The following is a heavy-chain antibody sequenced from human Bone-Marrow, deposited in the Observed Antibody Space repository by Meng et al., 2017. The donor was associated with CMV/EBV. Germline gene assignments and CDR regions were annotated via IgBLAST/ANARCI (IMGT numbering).Heavy chain of an antibody. CDR1: EFTFSTYA. Sequence: GGSLRLSCEASEFTFSTYAMHWVRQAPGKGLEWVAVISYDGSNKYYADSVKGRFTISRDNSKNTLYLQMNSLRAEDTAVYYCASPPLDWNLRYYYYYGMDVWGQGTTVTVSS. CDR2: ISYDGSNK. J-gene: IGHJ6*02. CDR3: ASPPLDWNLRYYYYYGMDV. D-gene: IGHD1-7*01. V-gene: IGHV3-30-3*01.